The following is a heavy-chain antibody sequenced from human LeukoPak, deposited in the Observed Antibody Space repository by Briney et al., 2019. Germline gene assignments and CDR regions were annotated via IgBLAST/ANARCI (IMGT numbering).Heavy chain of an antibody. D-gene: IGHD3-10*01. Sequence: SETLSLTCTVSGGSISSYYWSWIRQPPGKGLEWIGYIYYSGSTNYNPSLKSRVTISVDTSKNQFSLKLSSVTAADTAVYYCARSPVGVRNFDYWGQGALVTVSS. CDR2: IYYSGST. V-gene: IGHV4-59*08. CDR1: GGSISSYY. J-gene: IGHJ4*02. CDR3: ARSPVGVRNFDY.